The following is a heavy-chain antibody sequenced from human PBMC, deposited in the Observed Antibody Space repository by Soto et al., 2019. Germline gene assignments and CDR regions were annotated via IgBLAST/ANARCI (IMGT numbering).Heavy chain of an antibody. V-gene: IGHV5-51*01. CDR3: ARPEEKLGPEYFDF. D-gene: IGHD6-6*01. Sequence: GASLKISCKGSGYSFTSYWIGWVRQMPGKGLEWVGIIYPGDSDTRYSPSFQGQVTISADKSISTAYLQWSSLKASDTAMFYCARPEEKLGPEYFDFWGEATLGTVSS. CDR2: IYPGDSDT. J-gene: IGHJ4*02. CDR1: GYSFTSYW.